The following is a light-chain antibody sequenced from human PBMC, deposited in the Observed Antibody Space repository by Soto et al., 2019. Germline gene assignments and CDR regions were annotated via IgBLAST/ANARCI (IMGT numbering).Light chain of an antibody. V-gene: IGLV2-14*01. CDR2: EVS. Sequence: QSVLAQPASVSGSPGQSITISCTGTSSDVGGYNYVSWYQQYPGKAPRLMIFEVSERPSGVSNRFSGSKSGNTASLTISGLQAEDEADYYCSSYKGRGTPLVFGTGTKVTVL. J-gene: IGLJ1*01. CDR1: SSDVGGYNY. CDR3: SSYKGRGTPLV.